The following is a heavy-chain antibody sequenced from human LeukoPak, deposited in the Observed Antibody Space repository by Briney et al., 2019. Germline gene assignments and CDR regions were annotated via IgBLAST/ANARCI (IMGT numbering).Heavy chain of an antibody. J-gene: IGHJ4*02. D-gene: IGHD5-18*01. CDR2: IKQDGSEK. V-gene: IGHV3-7*01. Sequence: GGSLRLSCAASGFTFSSYWMSWVRQAPGKGLEWVANIKQDGSEKYYVDSVKGRFTISRDNAKNSLYLQMNSLRAEDTAVYYCARDVYSHGSPIDYWGQGTLVTVSS. CDR3: ARDVYSHGSPIDY. CDR1: GFTFSSYW.